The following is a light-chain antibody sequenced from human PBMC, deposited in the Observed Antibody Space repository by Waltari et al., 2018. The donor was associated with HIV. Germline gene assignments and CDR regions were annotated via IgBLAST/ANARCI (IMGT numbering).Light chain of an antibody. CDR3: QQYDSPPYT. V-gene: IGKV1-5*03. Sequence: DIQMAQSPSILYASVGGRVTITCRASQSVTTWVAWLQQKPGISPKPLIYRASALEPGVPSRFRGSGSGTDFTLTISSLQPDDFATYYCQQYDSPPYTFGQGT. J-gene: IGKJ2*01. CDR1: QSVTTW. CDR2: RAS.